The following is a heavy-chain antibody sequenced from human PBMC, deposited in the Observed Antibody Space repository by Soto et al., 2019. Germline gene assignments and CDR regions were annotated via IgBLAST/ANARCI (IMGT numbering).Heavy chain of an antibody. Sequence: EVQLVESGGGLVQPGGSLRLSCAASGLTFTSYSMNWVGQAPGKGLGWVSFISSSSSTIYYADSVKGRFTISRDNAKNSLYLQMNSLRDEDTAVYYCARDRGYTYGFDFWGQGALVTVSS. CDR3: ARDRGYTYGFDF. J-gene: IGHJ4*02. CDR2: ISSSSSTI. CDR1: GLTFTSYS. V-gene: IGHV3-48*02. D-gene: IGHD5-18*01.